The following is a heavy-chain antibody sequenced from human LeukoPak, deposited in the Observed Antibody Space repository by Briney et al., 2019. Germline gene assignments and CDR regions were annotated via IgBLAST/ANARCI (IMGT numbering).Heavy chain of an antibody. V-gene: IGHV1-18*01. CDR1: GYTFTSYG. D-gene: IGHD3-22*01. CDR3: ARDFPSYYDSSGYFDY. Sequence: ASVKVSCKASGYTFTSYGISWVRQAPGQGLEWMGWISAYNGNTNYAQKLQGRVTMTTDTSMSTAYMELRSLRSDDTAVYYCARDFPSYYDSSGYFDYWGQGTLVTVSS. J-gene: IGHJ4*02. CDR2: ISAYNGNT.